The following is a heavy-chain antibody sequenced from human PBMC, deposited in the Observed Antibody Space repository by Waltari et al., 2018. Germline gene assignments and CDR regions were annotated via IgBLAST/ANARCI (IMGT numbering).Heavy chain of an antibody. Sequence: EVQLVESGGGLIQPGGSLRLPCSATGFTVSRDYMSWVRQAPGKGLEGISVIHSGGTTYYSDAVKGRITISRDNAKNTLYLQMNSLRAEDTAVYYCARVQGWPTRPDYWGQGTLVTVSS. V-gene: IGHV3-53*01. D-gene: IGHD2-15*01. J-gene: IGHJ4*02. CDR1: GFTVSRDY. CDR3: ARVQGWPTRPDY. CDR2: IHSGGTT.